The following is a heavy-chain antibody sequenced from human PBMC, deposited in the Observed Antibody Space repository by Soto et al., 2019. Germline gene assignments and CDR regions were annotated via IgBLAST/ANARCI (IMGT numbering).Heavy chain of an antibody. CDR1: GYTFTSYD. CDR3: AISSWSYYYYYGMDV. D-gene: IGHD6-13*01. V-gene: IGHV1-8*01. J-gene: IGHJ6*02. Sequence: ASVKVSCKASGYTFTSYDINWVRQAAGQGLEWMGWMNPNSGNTRYAQKFQGRVTMTRNTSISTAYMELSSLRSEDTAVYYCAISSWSYYYYYGMDVWGQGTTVTVSS. CDR2: MNPNSGNT.